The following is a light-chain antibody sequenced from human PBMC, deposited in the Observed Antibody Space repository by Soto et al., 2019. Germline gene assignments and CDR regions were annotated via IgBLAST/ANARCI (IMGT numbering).Light chain of an antibody. Sequence: DIQMTQSPSALSASVGDRVTITCRASQSITNYLNWYQHKPGQAPNLLIYAASTLQSGVPSRFSGSGSGREFTLTISSLLPEDFAAYYCQESYSPLWGTFGQGTKVDIK. CDR2: AAS. V-gene: IGKV1-39*01. CDR1: QSITNY. J-gene: IGKJ1*01. CDR3: QESYSPLWGT.